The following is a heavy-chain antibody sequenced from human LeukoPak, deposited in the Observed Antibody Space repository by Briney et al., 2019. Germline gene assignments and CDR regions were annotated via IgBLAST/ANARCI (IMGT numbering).Heavy chain of an antibody. CDR3: TRVLGTMIPFDI. V-gene: IGHV4-4*07. D-gene: IGHD3-22*01. CDR1: GGSISSYY. CDR2: IYTSGST. J-gene: IGHJ3*02. Sequence: ASETLSLTCNVSGGSISSYYWSWIRQPAGKGLGWIGLIYTSGSTNYNPSLKGRVTMSVDTSKNQFSLKLSSVTAADTAVYYCTRVLGTMIPFDIWGQGTMVTVSS.